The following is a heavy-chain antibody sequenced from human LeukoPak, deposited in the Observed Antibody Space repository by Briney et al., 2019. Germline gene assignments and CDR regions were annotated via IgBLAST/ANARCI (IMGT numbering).Heavy chain of an antibody. J-gene: IGHJ5*02. CDR1: GYTFTSYD. V-gene: IGHV1-8*01. D-gene: IGHD2-21*02. CDR3: ARRYCGGDCYSGFDP. Sequence: ASVKVSCKASGYTFTSYDINWVRQATGQGLEWMGWMNPNSGNTGYAQKFQGRVTITADESTSTAYMELSSLRSEDTAVYYCARRYCGGDCYSGFDPWGQGTLVTVSS. CDR2: MNPNSGNT.